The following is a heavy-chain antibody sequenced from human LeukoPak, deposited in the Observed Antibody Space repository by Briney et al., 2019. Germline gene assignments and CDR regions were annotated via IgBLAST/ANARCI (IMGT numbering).Heavy chain of an antibody. J-gene: IGHJ5*02. D-gene: IGHD5-18*01. CDR3: ARDPGYSYGLNWFDP. CDR1: GYTFTNYY. CDR2: IIPIFGTA. Sequence: SVKVSCKASGYTFTNYYMHWVRQAPGQGLEWMGGIIPIFGTANYAQKFQGRVTITADESTSTAYMELSSLRSEDTAVYYCARDPGYSYGLNWFDPWGQGTLVTVSS. V-gene: IGHV1-69*13.